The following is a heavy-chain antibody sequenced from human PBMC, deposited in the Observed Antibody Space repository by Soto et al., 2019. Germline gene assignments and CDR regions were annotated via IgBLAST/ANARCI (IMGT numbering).Heavy chain of an antibody. CDR2: ISSSSSYI. CDR1: GFTFSSYS. CDR3: ARGGGQYNWNYIDY. J-gene: IGHJ4*02. V-gene: IGHV3-21*01. D-gene: IGHD1-7*01. Sequence: GGSLRLSSAASGFTFSSYSMNWVRQAPGKGLEWVSSISSSSSYIYYADSVKGRFTISRDNAKNSLYLQMNSLSAEDTAVYYCARGGGQYNWNYIDYWGQGTLVTVSS.